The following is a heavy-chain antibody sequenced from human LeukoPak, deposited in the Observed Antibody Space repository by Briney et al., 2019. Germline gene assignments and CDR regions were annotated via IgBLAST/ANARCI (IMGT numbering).Heavy chain of an antibody. Sequence: PSETLSLTCTVSGGSISSYYWSWIRQPPGKGLEWIGYIHYSGSTNYNPSLKSRVTISVDTSKNQFSLKLNSVTAADTAVYYCARDRSTSYSYFDYWGHGTLVTVSS. CDR2: IHYSGST. V-gene: IGHV4-59*01. CDR1: GGSISSYY. CDR3: ARDRSTSYSYFDY. J-gene: IGHJ4*03. D-gene: IGHD3-22*01.